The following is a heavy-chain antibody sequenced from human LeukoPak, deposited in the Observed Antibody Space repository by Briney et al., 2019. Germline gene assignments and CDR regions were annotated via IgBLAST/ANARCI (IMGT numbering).Heavy chain of an antibody. CDR2: IYYNGDT. CDR3: VRDPYGSSISNWFDP. V-gene: IGHV4-59*01. Sequence: SETLSLTCSVSGDSITGYSWSWIRQTPGKGPEWIGYIYYNGDTHYNPSLNSRLSMSVDTPKKQFSLNLRSVTAADTAVYYCVRDPYGSSISNWFDPWGQGLLVTVSS. J-gene: IGHJ5*02. D-gene: IGHD3-10*01. CDR1: GDSITGYS.